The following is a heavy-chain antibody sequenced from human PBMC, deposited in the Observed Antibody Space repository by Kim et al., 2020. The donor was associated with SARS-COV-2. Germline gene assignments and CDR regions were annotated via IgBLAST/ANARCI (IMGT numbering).Heavy chain of an antibody. D-gene: IGHD6-13*01. J-gene: IGHJ6*02. V-gene: IGHV1-18*04. CDR2: ISSYTGNT. CDR1: DYIITSYG. CDR3: ATIAKVGTDYYYSGMDG. Sequence: ASVKVSCKASDYIITSYGVSWVRQAPGQGLEWMGWISSYTGNTEYAQKFQGRVTMTIDTSTSTAYMELRSLRSDDTAVYYCATIAKVGTDYYYSGMDGWGQGTTVTVSS.